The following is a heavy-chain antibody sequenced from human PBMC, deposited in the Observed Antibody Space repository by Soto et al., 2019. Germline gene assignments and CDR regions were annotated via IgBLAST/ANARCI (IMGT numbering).Heavy chain of an antibody. D-gene: IGHD7-27*01. CDR2: ISGSASSI. CDR3: AREDWINWDYFDY. CDR1: GFTFSTYA. V-gene: IGHV3-23*01. Sequence: EVKLLESGGGLVQPGGSLRLSCAASGFTFSTYAMTWVRQAPGKGLEWVSSISGSASSIYYADSVKGRFTISRDNSKNTLYLQMNSLRAEDTAVYYCAREDWINWDYFDYWGQGTLVTGSS. J-gene: IGHJ4*02.